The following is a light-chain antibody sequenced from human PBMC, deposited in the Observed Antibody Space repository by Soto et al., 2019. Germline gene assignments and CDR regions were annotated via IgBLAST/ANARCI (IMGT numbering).Light chain of an antibody. J-gene: IGLJ2*01. CDR1: SSDVGGYNY. CDR2: DVS. V-gene: IGLV2-11*01. CDR3: CSYAGSHTFVV. Sequence: QSALTQPRSVSGSPGQSVTISCTGTSSDVGGYNYVCWYQQHPGKAPKLMIYDVSKRPSGVPDRFSGSKSGNSASLAISGLQAEDEADYYCCSYAGSHTFVVFGGGTKLTVL.